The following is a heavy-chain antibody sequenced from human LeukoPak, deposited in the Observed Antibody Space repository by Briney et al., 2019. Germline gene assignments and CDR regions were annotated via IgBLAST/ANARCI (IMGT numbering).Heavy chain of an antibody. J-gene: IGHJ3*02. CDR1: GGSISSSSYY. CDR2: IYYSGST. D-gene: IGHD3-10*01. V-gene: IGHV4-39*07. Sequence: PSETLSLTCTVSGGSISSSSYYWGWIRQPPGKGLEWIGSIYYSGSTYYNPSLKSRVTISVDKSKNQFSLKLSSVTAADTAVYYCARDPAWFGVQDAFDIWGQGTMVTVSS. CDR3: ARDPAWFGVQDAFDI.